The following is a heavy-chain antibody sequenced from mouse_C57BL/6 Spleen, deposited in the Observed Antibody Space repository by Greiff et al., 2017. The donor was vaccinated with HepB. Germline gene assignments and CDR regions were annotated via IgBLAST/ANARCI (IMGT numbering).Heavy chain of an antibody. J-gene: IGHJ3*01. CDR1: GYTFTSYW. V-gene: IGHV1-52*01. CDR2: IDPSDSET. D-gene: IGHD1-3*01. CDR3: ARRTKGDGFAY. Sequence: QVQLQQPGAELVRPGSSVKLSCKASGYTFTSYWMHWVKQRPIQGLEWIGNIDPSDSETHYNQKFKDKATLTVDKSSSTAYMQLSSLTSEDSAVYYWARRTKGDGFAYGGQGTLVTVSA.